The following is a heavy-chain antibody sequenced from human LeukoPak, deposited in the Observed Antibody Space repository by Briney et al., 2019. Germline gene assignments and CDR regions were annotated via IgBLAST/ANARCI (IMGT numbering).Heavy chain of an antibody. J-gene: IGHJ4*02. CDR2: FDPEDGET. CDR1: GYTLTELS. Sequence: ASVKVSCKVSGYTLTELSMHRVRQAPGKGLEWMGGFDPEDGETIYAQKFQGRVTMTEDTSTDTAYMELSSLRSEDTAVYYCASHRDGYNNFDYWGQGTLVTVSS. D-gene: IGHD5-24*01. CDR3: ASHRDGYNNFDY. V-gene: IGHV1-24*01.